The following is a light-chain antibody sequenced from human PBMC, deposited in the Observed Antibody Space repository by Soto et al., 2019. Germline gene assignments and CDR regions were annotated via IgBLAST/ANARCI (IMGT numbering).Light chain of an antibody. CDR2: GAS. V-gene: IGKV3-20*01. Sequence: EIVLTQSPGTLSLSPGERATLSCRASQSVSSSYLAWYQQKPGQAPRLLIYGASSRATGIPDRFSGSGSGTDFALPISRLEPEDCAVYYCQQYGSSPLTFGGGTKVEIK. CDR3: QQYGSSPLT. CDR1: QSVSSSY. J-gene: IGKJ4*01.